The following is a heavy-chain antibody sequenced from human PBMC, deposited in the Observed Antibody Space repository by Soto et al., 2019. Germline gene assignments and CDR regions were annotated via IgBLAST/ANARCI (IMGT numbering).Heavy chain of an antibody. CDR2: ISSSGTTI. D-gene: IGHD2-15*01. Sequence: EVQLVESGGGWVQPGGSLRLSCAASGFTFRDYEMHWVRQAPGKGLQWVSYISSSGTTIYYSESVKGRFTISRDTAKNSLYLQLSGMRGDDTAVYYCARRIWDPAVVAVATRGAFDVWGQGTMGSVSS. CDR3: ARRIWDPAVVAVATRGAFDV. V-gene: IGHV3-48*03. J-gene: IGHJ3*01. CDR1: GFTFRDYE.